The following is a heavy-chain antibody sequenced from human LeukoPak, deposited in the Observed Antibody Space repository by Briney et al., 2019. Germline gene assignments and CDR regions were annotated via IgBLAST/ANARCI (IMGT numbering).Heavy chain of an antibody. CDR3: ARGANSPFY. CDR2: INHSGST. D-gene: IGHD2-21*01. Sequence: GSLRLSCAASGFTFSSYAMSWIRQPPGKGLEWIGEINHSGSTNYNPSLKSRVTISVDTSKNQFSLKLSSVTAADTAVYYCARGANSPFYWGQGTLVTVSS. CDR1: GFTFSSYA. J-gene: IGHJ4*02. V-gene: IGHV4-34*01.